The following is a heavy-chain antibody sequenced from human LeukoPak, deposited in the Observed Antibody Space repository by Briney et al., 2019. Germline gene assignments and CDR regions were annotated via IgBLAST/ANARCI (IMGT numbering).Heavy chain of an antibody. J-gene: IGHJ3*02. CDR2: ISSNWCNT. V-gene: IGHV3-64*01. CDR3: ARLPVDAFDI. D-gene: IGHD1-14*01. CDR1: SFTFSCYA. Sequence: GGSLRLSCAASSFTFSCYAMHWVRQAPGKGLEHVSAISSNWCNTHYANSVKSRFNISRNNSKNTLYLQMGSLRAEDMAVYYCARLPVDAFDIWGQGTMVTVSS.